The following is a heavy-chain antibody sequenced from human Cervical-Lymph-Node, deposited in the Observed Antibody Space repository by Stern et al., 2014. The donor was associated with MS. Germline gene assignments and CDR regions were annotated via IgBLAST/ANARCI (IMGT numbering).Heavy chain of an antibody. CDR1: GFSFSRYW. CDR3: VREYYGSGSFDI. CDR2: INSDGITK. D-gene: IGHD3-10*01. J-gene: IGHJ3*02. V-gene: IGHV3-74*03. Sequence: EVQLLESGGGLVQPGTSLRLSCEGSGFSFSRYWMHWVRQAPGKGLVWVSRINSDGITKTYADSVKGRFTISRDNAKNTVYLEMDSLRAEDTAVYYCVREYYGSGSFDIWGQGTKVTVS.